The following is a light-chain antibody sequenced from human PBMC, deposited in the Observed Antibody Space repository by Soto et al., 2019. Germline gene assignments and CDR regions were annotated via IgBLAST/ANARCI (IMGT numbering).Light chain of an antibody. CDR3: SSYVTGGSYV. Sequence: QSALTQPASVSGSPGQSIAISCTGTSSDVGGYNSVSWYQQHPGKAPKLLIYDVSNRPSGVSNRFSGSKSGNTASLTISGLHAEDEADYYCSSYVTGGSYVFGTGTKVTVL. CDR1: SSDVGGYNS. V-gene: IGLV2-14*01. CDR2: DVS. J-gene: IGLJ1*01.